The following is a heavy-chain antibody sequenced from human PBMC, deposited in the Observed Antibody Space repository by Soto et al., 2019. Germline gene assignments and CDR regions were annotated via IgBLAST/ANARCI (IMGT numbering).Heavy chain of an antibody. CDR3: TRALAAAGSAEYFQL. CDR1: GYTFTSYG. CDR2: ISVYNGNT. D-gene: IGHD6-13*01. V-gene: IGHV1-18*04. J-gene: IGHJ1*01. Sequence: ASVKVSCKASGYTFTSYGITWVRQAPGQGLEWMGWISVYNGNTKYAEKLQGRVTMTTDTSTGTAYMELRSLRSDDTAVYYCTRALAAAGSAEYFQLWGQGTLVTVSS.